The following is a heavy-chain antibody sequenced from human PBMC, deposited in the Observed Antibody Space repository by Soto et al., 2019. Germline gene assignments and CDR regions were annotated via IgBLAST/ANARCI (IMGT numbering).Heavy chain of an antibody. J-gene: IGHJ1*01. CDR2: IYSGGST. CDR3: ARDRVESGYPEYFQH. V-gene: IGHV3-53*01. CDR1: GFTVSSNY. D-gene: IGHD3-22*01. Sequence: GGSLRLSCAASGFTVSSNYMSWVRQAPGKGLEWVSVIYSGGSTYYADSVKGRFTISRDNSKNTLYLQMNSLRAEDTAVYYCARDRVESGYPEYFQHWGQGTLATFSS.